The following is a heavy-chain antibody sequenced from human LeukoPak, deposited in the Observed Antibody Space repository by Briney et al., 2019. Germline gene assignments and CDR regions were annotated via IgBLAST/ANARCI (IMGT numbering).Heavy chain of an antibody. CDR2: IYYSGGT. D-gene: IGHD2-2*01. J-gene: IGHJ4*02. CDR3: AREGVGDQLFDY. CDR1: GGSISSHY. V-gene: IGHV4-59*11. Sequence: SETLSLTCTVSGGSISSHYWSWVRQPPGKGLEWIGFIYYSGGTNYNPSLKSRVTISVETSKNQCSLRLNSVTAADTAVYCCAREGVGDQLFDYWGQGTLVTVSS.